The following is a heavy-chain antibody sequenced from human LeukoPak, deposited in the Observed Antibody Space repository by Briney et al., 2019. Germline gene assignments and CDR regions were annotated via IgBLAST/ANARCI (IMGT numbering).Heavy chain of an antibody. D-gene: IGHD1-26*01. CDR1: GYSISSGYY. V-gene: IGHV4-38-2*01. CDR2: IYYSGST. CDR3: ARGGGKWELLFDY. J-gene: IGHJ4*02. Sequence: SETMSLTCAVSGYSISSGYYWGWIRQPPGQGLEWIGYIYYSGSTNYNPSLKSRVTISVDTSKNQFSLKLTSVTAADTAVYYCARGGGKWELLFDYWGEGTLVTVSS.